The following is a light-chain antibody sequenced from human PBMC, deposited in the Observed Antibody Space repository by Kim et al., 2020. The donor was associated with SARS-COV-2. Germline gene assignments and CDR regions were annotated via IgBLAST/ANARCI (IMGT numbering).Light chain of an antibody. Sequence: GGTLTLTCGLSSGSVSTSYYPSWYQQTPGQAPRTLIYSTNARSSGVPDRFSGSILGNKAALTITGAQADDESDYYCVLYMGSGIWVFGGGTQLTVL. CDR3: VLYMGSGIWV. CDR2: STN. J-gene: IGLJ3*02. CDR1: SGSVSTSYY. V-gene: IGLV8-61*01.